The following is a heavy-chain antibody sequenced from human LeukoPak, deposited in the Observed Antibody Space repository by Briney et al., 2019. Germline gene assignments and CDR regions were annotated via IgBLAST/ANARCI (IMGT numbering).Heavy chain of an antibody. Sequence: SETLSLTCTVSGGSISSYYWSWIRQPAGKGLEWIGRIYTSGSTNYNPSLKSRVTMSVDTSKNQFSLKLSSVTAADTAVYYCARDGQNSSGWYLNWFDPWGQGTLVTVSS. D-gene: IGHD6-19*01. V-gene: IGHV4-4*07. CDR3: ARDGQNSSGWYLNWFDP. J-gene: IGHJ5*02. CDR2: IYTSGST. CDR1: GGSISSYY.